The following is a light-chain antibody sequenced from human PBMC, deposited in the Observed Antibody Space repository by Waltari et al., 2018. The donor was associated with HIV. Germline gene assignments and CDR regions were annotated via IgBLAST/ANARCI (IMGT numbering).Light chain of an antibody. CDR1: SSDIGSNA. CDR2: SNN. Sequence: QSVLTQPPSASETPGQRVAISCSGSSSDIGSNAVNWYQQLPGTAPKLLIYSNNQRPSGVPDRFSGSKSGTSASLAISGIQSEDEADYYCAAWDDSLNGPHVVFGGGTKLTVL. CDR3: AAWDDSLNGPHVV. J-gene: IGLJ2*01. V-gene: IGLV1-44*01.